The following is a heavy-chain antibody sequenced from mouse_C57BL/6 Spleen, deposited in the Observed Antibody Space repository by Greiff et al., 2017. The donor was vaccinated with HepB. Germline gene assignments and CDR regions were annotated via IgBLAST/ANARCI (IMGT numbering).Heavy chain of an antibody. J-gene: IGHJ4*01. D-gene: IGHD2-2*01. CDR1: GFTFSDYG. CDR2: ISSGSSTI. CDR3: ARGLRRKDYAMDY. V-gene: IGHV5-17*01. Sequence: DVMLVESGGGLVKPGGSLKLSCAASGFTFSDYGMHWVRQAPEKGLEWVAYISSGSSTIYYADTVKGRFTISRDNAKNTLFLQMTSLRSEDTAMYYCARGLRRKDYAMDYWGQGTSVTVSS.